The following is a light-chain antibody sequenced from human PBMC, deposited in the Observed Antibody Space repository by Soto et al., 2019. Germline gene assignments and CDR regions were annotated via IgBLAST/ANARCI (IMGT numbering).Light chain of an antibody. CDR1: SSNIGTNY. Sequence: QSVLTQPPSASGTPGQRVTISCSGSSSNIGTNYVNWYQHLTGTAPKLLIYRNNLRPSGVPDRFSGSRSGTSASLAISGLRSEDEADYYCAAWDDSLSAYVFGTGTKLTV. J-gene: IGLJ1*01. CDR2: RNN. V-gene: IGLV1-47*01. CDR3: AAWDDSLSAYV.